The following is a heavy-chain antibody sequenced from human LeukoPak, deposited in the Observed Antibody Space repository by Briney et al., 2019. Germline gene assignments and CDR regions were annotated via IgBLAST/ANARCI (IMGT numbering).Heavy chain of an antibody. V-gene: IGHV3-23*01. Sequence: GGSLRLSCAASGFTFSIYAMSWVRQAPGKGLQWVSSITGRGESTWYVDSVKGRFTITRDNSENTLYLQMHSLRAEDTAVYYCARDRPNYYGSDGHYYRRDGDYWGRGTLVSVSS. D-gene: IGHD3-22*01. CDR2: ITGRGEST. CDR1: GFTFSIYA. J-gene: IGHJ4*02. CDR3: ARDRPNYYGSDGHYYRRDGDY.